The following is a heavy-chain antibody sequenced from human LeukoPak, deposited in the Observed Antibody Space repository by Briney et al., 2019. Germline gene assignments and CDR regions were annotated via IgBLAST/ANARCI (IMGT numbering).Heavy chain of an antibody. D-gene: IGHD5-18*01. V-gene: IGHV4-61*01. J-gene: IGHJ4*02. CDR2: IYYSGST. CDR3: ARDRGYSHGRFDS. CDR1: GGSVSSGTYY. Sequence: SETLSLTCTVSGGSVSSGTYYWSWIRQPPGKGLEWIGYIYYSGSTNYNPSLKSRVTISVDTSKNQFSLKLSSVTAADTAVYYCARDRGYSHGRFDSWGQGTLVTVSS.